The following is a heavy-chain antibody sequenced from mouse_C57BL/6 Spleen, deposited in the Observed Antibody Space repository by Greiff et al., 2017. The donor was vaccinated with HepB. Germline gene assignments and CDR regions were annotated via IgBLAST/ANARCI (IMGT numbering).Heavy chain of an antibody. CDR3: ARGGRAMDY. CDR2: ISNGGGST. V-gene: IGHV5-12*01. Sequence: DVQLVESGGGLVQPGGSLKLSCAASGFTFSDYYMYWVRQTPEKRLEWVAYISNGGGSTYYPDTVKGRFTISRDNAKNTLYLQMSRLKSEDTAMYYCARGGRAMDYWGQGTSVTVSS. CDR1: GFTFSDYY. J-gene: IGHJ4*01.